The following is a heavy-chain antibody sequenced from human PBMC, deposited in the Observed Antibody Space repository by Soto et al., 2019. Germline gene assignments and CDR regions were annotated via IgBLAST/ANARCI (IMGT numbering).Heavy chain of an antibody. CDR3: ARLYMITFGGHVYRPFDM. V-gene: IGHV4-4*02. D-gene: IGHD3-16*01. CDR1: GDSISSFNW. CDR2: MYHSGST. J-gene: IGHJ3*02. Sequence: QVQLQESGPGLVRPSGTLSLTCDVSGDSISSFNWWSWVRQPPGKGVEWFGDMYHSGSTNYNPSIESRVTLSVDKSNNQFFLDLTSVTAADTAVYYCARLYMITFGGHVYRPFDMWGQGRMVTVSS.